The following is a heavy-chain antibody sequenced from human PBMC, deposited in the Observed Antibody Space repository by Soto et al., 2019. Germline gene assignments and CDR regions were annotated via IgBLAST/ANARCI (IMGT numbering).Heavy chain of an antibody. CDR1: GGSFSGYY. Sequence: SETLSLTCAVYGGSFSGYYWSWIRQPPGMGLEWIGEINHSGSTNYNPSPKSRVTISVDTSKNWFSLKLSCVTAADTDVYYCARGPGCRCGMDVWGQGTTVTVSS. D-gene: IGHD2-8*01. J-gene: IGHJ6*02. CDR2: INHSGST. CDR3: ARGPGCRCGMDV. V-gene: IGHV4-34*01.